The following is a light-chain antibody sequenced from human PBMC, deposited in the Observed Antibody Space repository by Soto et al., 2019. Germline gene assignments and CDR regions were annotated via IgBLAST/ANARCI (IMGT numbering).Light chain of an antibody. Sequence: DIQLTQSPSFLSASVGDRATITCRASQGISSYLAWYQQKPGKATKLLIYAASTLQSGVPSRFSGSGSGTEFTRTISRLQPEDFATYYCQQLNSYPRTFGQGTKLEIK. J-gene: IGKJ2*02. CDR1: QGISSY. CDR3: QQLNSYPRT. V-gene: IGKV1-9*01. CDR2: AAS.